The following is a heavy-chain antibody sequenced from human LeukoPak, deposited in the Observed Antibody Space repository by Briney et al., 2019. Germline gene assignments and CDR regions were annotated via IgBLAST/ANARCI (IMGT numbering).Heavy chain of an antibody. D-gene: IGHD6-13*01. J-gene: IGHJ4*02. V-gene: IGHV4-39*01. CDR1: GGSISSSSYY. CDR3: ARSVEAAGTLFDY. CDR2: IYYSGST. Sequence: RTSETLSRTCTVSGGSISSSSYYWGWIRQPPGKGLEWIGSIYYSGSTYYNPSLKSRVTISVDTSKNQFSLKLSSVTAADTAVYYCARSVEAAGTLFDYWGRGTLVTVSS.